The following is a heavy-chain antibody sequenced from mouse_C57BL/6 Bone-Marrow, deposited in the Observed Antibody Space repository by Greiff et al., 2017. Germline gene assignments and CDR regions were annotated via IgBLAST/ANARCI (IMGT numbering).Heavy chain of an antibody. CDR2: IWPGGGT. V-gene: IGHV2-9-1*01. CDR3: ARTYYFDY. J-gene: IGHJ2*01. CDR1: GFSLTSYS. Sequence: VKLVESGPGLVAPSQSLSITCTVSGFSLTSYSISWVRQPPGKGLEWLGLIWPGGGTNYNSAHKSRLSISKDNSKSQVFLKMNSLQADDTARYYCARTYYFDYWGQGTTLTVSS.